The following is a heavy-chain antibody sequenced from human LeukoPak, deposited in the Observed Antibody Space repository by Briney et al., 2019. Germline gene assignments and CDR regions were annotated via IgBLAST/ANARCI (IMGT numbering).Heavy chain of an antibody. CDR1: GGSFSNYF. CDR3: AIADDYNNYGFDL. J-gene: IGHJ4*02. Sequence: PSETLSLTCAVYGGSFSNYFWSWIRQPPGKGLEWIGEINHSGGTNYNPSLKSRVTISVDTSKNQFSLKLSSVTAADTAVYYCAIADDYNNYGFDLWGQGTLVTVSS. CDR2: INHSGGT. D-gene: IGHD4-11*01. V-gene: IGHV4-34*01.